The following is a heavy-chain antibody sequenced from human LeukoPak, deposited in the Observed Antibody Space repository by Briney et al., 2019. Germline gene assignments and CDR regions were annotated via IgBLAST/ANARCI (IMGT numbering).Heavy chain of an antibody. CDR3: ARSPSYYYGMDV. CDR2: IIPIFGTA. V-gene: IGHV1-69*13. J-gene: IGHJ6*02. CDR1: GGTFSSYA. Sequence: SVKVSCKASGGTFSSYAISWVRQAPGQGLEWMGGIIPIFGTANYARKFQGRVTITADESTSTAYMELSSLRSEDTAVYYCARSPSYYYGMDVWGQGTTVTVSS.